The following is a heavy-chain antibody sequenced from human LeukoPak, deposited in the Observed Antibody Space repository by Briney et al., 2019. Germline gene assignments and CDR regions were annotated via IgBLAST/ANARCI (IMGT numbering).Heavy chain of an antibody. J-gene: IGHJ4*02. CDR2: IRSKAYGGTT. Sequence: GGSLRLSCTASGFTFGDYAMSWVRQAPGKGLEWVGFIRSKAYGGTTEYAASVKGRFTISRDDSKSIAYLQMNSLKTEDTAVYYCTRSSSLFDYWGQGTLVTVSS. D-gene: IGHD6-13*01. CDR3: TRSSSLFDY. CDR1: GFTFGDYA. V-gene: IGHV3-49*04.